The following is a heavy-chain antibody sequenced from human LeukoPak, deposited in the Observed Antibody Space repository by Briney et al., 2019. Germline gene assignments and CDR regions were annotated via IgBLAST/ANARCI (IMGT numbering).Heavy chain of an antibody. Sequence: ASVKVSCKAPRGTFDGYGISWVRQAPGQGLEWRGGVMAIFGGVKYGQKFQGRATITTDASTSTAYMELRSLTSEDTGIYYCARGELGDRSGFSFFDYWGQGTLVTVSS. CDR3: ARGELGDRSGFSFFDY. D-gene: IGHD3-22*01. J-gene: IGHJ4*02. CDR1: RGTFDGYG. V-gene: IGHV1-69*05. CDR2: VMAIFGGV.